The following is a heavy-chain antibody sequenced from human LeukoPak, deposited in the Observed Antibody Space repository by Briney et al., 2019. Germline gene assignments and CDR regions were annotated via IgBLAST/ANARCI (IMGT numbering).Heavy chain of an antibody. CDR1: GFTFSNAW. CDR2: IKSKTDGGTT. V-gene: IGHV3-15*01. J-gene: IGHJ2*01. Sequence: GGSLRLSCAASGFTFSNAWMSWVRQAPGKGLEWVGRIKSKTDGGTTDYAAPVKGRFTISRDDSKNTLYLQMNSLKTEDTAVYYCTTAPDHHRYFDLWSRGTLVTVSS. CDR3: TTAPDHHRYFDL. D-gene: IGHD1-14*01.